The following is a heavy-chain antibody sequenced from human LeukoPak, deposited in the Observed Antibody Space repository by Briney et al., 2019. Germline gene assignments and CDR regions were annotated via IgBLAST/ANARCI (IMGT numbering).Heavy chain of an antibody. V-gene: IGHV3-23*01. CDR3: AKASYSSGSYYYGMDV. D-gene: IGHD6-19*01. CDR1: GFTFSSNA. CDR2: ISGRSDGI. J-gene: IGHJ6*02. Sequence: PGESLRLSCAASGFTFSSNAMSWVRQAPGKGLEWVSAISGRSDGIYYPDSVKGRFTISRDNSKNTLYLQMNSLRAEDTAVYYCAKASYSSGSYYYGMDVWGQGTTVTVSS.